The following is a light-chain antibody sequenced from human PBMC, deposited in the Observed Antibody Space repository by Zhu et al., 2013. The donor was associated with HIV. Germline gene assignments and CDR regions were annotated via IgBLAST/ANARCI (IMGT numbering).Light chain of an antibody. V-gene: IGKV1-13*02. CDR3: QQFNSNLLT. CDR2: DAS. CDR1: QGISSA. J-gene: IGKJ4*01. Sequence: AIKLTQSPSSLSASVGDRVTITCRASQGISSALAWYQQKPGKAPKMLIYDASSLHTGVPSRFSGSGSGTDFTLTISSLQPEDFATYYCQQFNSNLLTFGGGTKV.